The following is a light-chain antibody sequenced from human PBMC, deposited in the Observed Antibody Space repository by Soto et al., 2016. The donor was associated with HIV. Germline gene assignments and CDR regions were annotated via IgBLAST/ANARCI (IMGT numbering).Light chain of an antibody. V-gene: IGLV3-1*01. J-gene: IGLJ3*02. CDR3: QAWDNNSAV. Sequence: SFELTQPPSVSVSPEQTASITCSGDRLGDKYACWYQQRPGQSPVLIIYQDNKRPSGIPKRFSGSNSGNTATLTISGTQALDEADYYCQAWDNNSAVFGGGTRLSVL. CDR1: RLGDKY. CDR2: QDN.